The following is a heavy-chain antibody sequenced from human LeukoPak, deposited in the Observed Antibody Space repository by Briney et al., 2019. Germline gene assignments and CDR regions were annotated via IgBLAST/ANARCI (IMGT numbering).Heavy chain of an antibody. Sequence: GGSLRLSCAASGFTFDDYAMDWVRQAPGKGLEWVSGISWKSGTIDYADSVKGRFTISRDNAKNSLYLQMNSLRTEDTALYYCAKDMGNCSGGSCYSSAFDYWGQGTLVTVSS. D-gene: IGHD2-15*01. CDR2: ISWKSGTI. CDR1: GFTFDDYA. V-gene: IGHV3-9*01. CDR3: AKDMGNCSGGSCYSSAFDY. J-gene: IGHJ4*02.